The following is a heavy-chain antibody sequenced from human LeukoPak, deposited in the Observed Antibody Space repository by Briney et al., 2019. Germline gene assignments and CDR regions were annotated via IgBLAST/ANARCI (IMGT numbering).Heavy chain of an antibody. V-gene: IGHV3-30*02. Sequence: GGSLRLSCAASGFTFSSYGMHWVRQAPGKGLEWVAFIRYDGSNKYYADSVKGRFTISRDNSKNTLYLQMNGLRAEDTAVYYCAIERGYSYGYFDYWGQGTLVTVSS. CDR2: IRYDGSNK. D-gene: IGHD5-18*01. CDR3: AIERGYSYGYFDY. J-gene: IGHJ4*02. CDR1: GFTFSSYG.